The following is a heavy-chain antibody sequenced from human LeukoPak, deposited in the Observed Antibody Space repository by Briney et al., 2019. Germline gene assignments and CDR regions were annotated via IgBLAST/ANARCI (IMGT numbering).Heavy chain of an antibody. Sequence: GGSLRLSCAASGFTFSIYAMNWVRQAPGKGLEWVSGISGSGGGTYYTDSVKGRFTISRDNSKNTLYLQMNSLRAEDTAVFYCATTDGYYRDWGQGTTVTVSS. CDR2: ISGSGGGT. D-gene: IGHD5-24*01. V-gene: IGHV3-23*01. CDR3: ATTDGYYRD. CDR1: GFTFSIYA. J-gene: IGHJ6*02.